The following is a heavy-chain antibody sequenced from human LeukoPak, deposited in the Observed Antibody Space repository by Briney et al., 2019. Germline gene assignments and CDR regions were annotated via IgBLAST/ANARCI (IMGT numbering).Heavy chain of an antibody. D-gene: IGHD2-15*01. V-gene: IGHV3-21*01. CDR2: ISTTDNYI. J-gene: IGHJ4*02. CDR1: GFTFSSNG. CDR3: GRYCSAASCRDIDY. Sequence: GGSLRLSCAASGFTFSSNGMSWVRQAPGKGLEWVSSISTTDNYIYYADSVKGRFTISRDNAKNSLYLQMNSLRAEDTAVYYCGRYCSAASCRDIDYWGQGTLVTVSS.